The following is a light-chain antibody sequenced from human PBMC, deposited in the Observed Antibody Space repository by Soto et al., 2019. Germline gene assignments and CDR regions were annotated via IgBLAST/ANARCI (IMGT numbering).Light chain of an antibody. V-gene: IGKV3-15*01. J-gene: IGKJ4*01. CDR3: QRYNRWPLS. CDR1: QGIGST. CDR2: DAS. Sequence: EIVRTQSASTLSVSPGERATLSCRASQGIGSTLAWYQQKPGQTPKLLIFDASTRATGVPARFSGGGSGTEFTLTINSLQSEDFAVYYCQRYNRWPLSFGGGTKVDIK.